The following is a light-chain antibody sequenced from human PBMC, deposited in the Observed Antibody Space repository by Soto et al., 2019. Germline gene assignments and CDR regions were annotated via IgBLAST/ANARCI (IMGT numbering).Light chain of an antibody. CDR3: LRDSGTPLP. CDR1: QSDLYSSNNKNY. Sequence: DIVMTQSPDSLAVSLGERATINCKSSQSDLYSSNNKNYLAWYQQKPEQPPKLLIYWTSTRQSAVPDRFSGSGSGTDFTLSISSLQAEAGALYYVLRDSGTPLPFGRGNKGELK. V-gene: IGKV4-1*01. J-gene: IGKJ1*01. CDR2: WTS.